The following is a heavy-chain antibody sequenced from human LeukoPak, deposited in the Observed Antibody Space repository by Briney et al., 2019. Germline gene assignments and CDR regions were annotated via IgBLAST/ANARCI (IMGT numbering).Heavy chain of an antibody. CDR1: GFTFSSYE. Sequence: PGGSLRLSCADSGFTFSSYEINWVRQAPGKGLEWVSYISSGGNYRYYADSVKGRFTISRDNARNSLYLQMNSLRAEDTAVYYCARGRNAYTFDNWGQGTLVTVSS. D-gene: IGHD5-24*01. V-gene: IGHV3-48*03. CDR2: ISSGGNYR. CDR3: ARGRNAYTFDN. J-gene: IGHJ4*02.